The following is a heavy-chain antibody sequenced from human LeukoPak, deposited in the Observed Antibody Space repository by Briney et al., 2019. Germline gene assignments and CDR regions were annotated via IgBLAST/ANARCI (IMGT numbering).Heavy chain of an antibody. Sequence: ASVKVSCKASGYTFTGYYMHWVRQAPGQGLEWMGWINPNSGGTNYAQKFQGRVTMTRDTSISTAYMELSRLRSDDTAVYCCARAHNYGDYAAYWGQGTLVTVSS. CDR2: INPNSGGT. D-gene: IGHD4-17*01. CDR3: ARAHNYGDYAAY. V-gene: IGHV1-2*02. J-gene: IGHJ4*02. CDR1: GYTFTGYY.